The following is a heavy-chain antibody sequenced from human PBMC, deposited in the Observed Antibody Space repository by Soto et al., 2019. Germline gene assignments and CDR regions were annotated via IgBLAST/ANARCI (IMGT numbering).Heavy chain of an antibody. D-gene: IGHD1-1*01. CDR3: ARDRIGTTGTLDY. J-gene: IGHJ4*02. V-gene: IGHV1-46*01. CDR1: GNTFTRSF. Sequence: QVQLVQSGAEVKKPGASVTVSCKASGNTFTRSFMHWVRQAPGQRPEWLGLINPSGGGPNYAQKFQGRITLTMDTSTSTLFMELRSLTSEDTAIYYCARDRIGTTGTLDYWGQGTLVTVSS. CDR2: INPSGGGP.